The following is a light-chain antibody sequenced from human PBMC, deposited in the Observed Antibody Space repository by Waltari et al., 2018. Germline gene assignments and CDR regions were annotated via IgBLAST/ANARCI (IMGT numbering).Light chain of an antibody. V-gene: IGKV1-39*01. J-gene: IGKJ1*01. CDR2: VAS. CDR3: QQSYSTPVT. Sequence: DIQMTQSPSSLSASVGDRVTITCRASQNIRTYLNWYQQRPGTAPKLLIFVASSLQSGVPSRFSGSGSGTDFTLTISSLQPEDFATYYCQQSYSTPVTFGQGTKVEIK. CDR1: QNIRTY.